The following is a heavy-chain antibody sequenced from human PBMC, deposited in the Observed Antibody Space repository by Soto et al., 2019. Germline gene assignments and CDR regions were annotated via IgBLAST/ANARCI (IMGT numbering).Heavy chain of an antibody. Sequence: GGSLRLSCAASGFTFSNAWMNWVRQAPGKGLEWVGRIKSKTDGGTTDYAAPVKGRFTISRDDSKNTLYLQMNSLKTEDTAVYYCTTDLFLLSSGWYLGLDYWGQGTLVTVSS. V-gene: IGHV3-15*07. CDR2: IKSKTDGGTT. D-gene: IGHD6-19*01. CDR3: TTDLFLLSSGWYLGLDY. J-gene: IGHJ4*02. CDR1: GFTFSNAW.